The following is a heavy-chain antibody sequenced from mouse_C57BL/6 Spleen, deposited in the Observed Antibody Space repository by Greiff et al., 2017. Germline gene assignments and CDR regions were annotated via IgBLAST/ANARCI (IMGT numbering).Heavy chain of an antibody. J-gene: IGHJ4*01. D-gene: IGHD2-4*01. CDR2: IYPRSGNT. CDR1: GYTFTSSG. CDR3: AIYYDYEYAMDY. V-gene: IGHV1-81*01. Sequence: VQLQQSGAELARPGASVKLSCKASGYTFTSSGISWVKQRTGQGLEWIGEIYPRSGNTYYNEKFKGKATLTADKSSSTAYMELRSLTSEDSAVYFCAIYYDYEYAMDYWGQGTSVTVSS.